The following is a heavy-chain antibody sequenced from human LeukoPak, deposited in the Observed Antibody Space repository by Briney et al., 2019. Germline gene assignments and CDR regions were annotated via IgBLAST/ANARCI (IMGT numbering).Heavy chain of an antibody. CDR2: ISAYNGNT. CDR1: GYTFTSYG. J-gene: IGHJ4*02. D-gene: IGHD6-13*01. Sequence: ASVKVSCKASGYTFTSYGISWVRQAPGQGLEWMGWISAYNGNTNYAQKLQGRVTMTTDTSTSTAYMELRSLRSDDTAVYYCARPRQSYSSSWYLYYFDYWGQGTLVTVSS. CDR3: ARPRQSYSSSWYLYYFDY. V-gene: IGHV1-18*01.